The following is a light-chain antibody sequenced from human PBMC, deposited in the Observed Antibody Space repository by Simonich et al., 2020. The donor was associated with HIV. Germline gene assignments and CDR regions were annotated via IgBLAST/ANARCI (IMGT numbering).Light chain of an antibody. CDR3: QQYYGAPIT. J-gene: IGKJ5*01. CDR1: QSVLSSSDNKNY. CDR2: WAS. Sequence: DIVMTQSPDSLAVSLGERATINCKSSQSVLSSSDNKNYLGWFQQKPGPPPKVLIYWASARQAGVPERFSGSGSGKDFTLTISSLQAEDVAVYYCQQYYGAPITFGQGTRLEIK. V-gene: IGKV4-1*01.